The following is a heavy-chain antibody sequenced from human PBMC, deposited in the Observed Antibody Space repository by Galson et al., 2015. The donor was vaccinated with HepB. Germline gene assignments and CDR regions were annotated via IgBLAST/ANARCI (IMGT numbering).Heavy chain of an antibody. J-gene: IGHJ6*02. D-gene: IGHD5-18*01. Sequence: SLRLSCAASGFTFSSYGMHWVRQAPGKGLEWVAVIWYDGSNKYYADSVKGRFTISRDNSKNTLYLQMNSLRAEDTAVYYCARDGYSPEKDYYYGMDVWGQGTLVTVSS. CDR3: ARDGYSPEKDYYYGMDV. CDR1: GFTFSSYG. CDR2: IWYDGSNK. V-gene: IGHV3-33*08.